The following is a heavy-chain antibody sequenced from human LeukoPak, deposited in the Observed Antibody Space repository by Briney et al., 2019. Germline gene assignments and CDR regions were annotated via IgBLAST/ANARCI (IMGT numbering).Heavy chain of an antibody. CDR3: ARVLERRLDYYYGMDV. J-gene: IGHJ6*02. V-gene: IGHV1-69*13. Sequence: SVKVSCKASGGTFSSYATSWVRQAPGQGLEWMGGIIPIFGTANYAQKFQGRVTITADESTSTAYMELSSLRSEDTAVYYCARVLERRLDYYYGMDVWGQGTTVTVSS. CDR2: IIPIFGTA. D-gene: IGHD1-1*01. CDR1: GGTFSSYA.